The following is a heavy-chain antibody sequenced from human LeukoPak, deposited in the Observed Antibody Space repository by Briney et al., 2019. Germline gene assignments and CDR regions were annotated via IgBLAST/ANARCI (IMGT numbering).Heavy chain of an antibody. CDR3: ARVRPVAADYYYYYYMDV. CDR1: GGSISSYY. J-gene: IGHJ6*03. Sequence: SETLSLTCTVSGGSISSYYWSWIRQPPGKGLEWIGYIYYSGSTNYNPSLKSRVTISVDTSKNQFSLKLSSVTAADTAVYYCARVRPVAADYYYYYYMDVWGKGTTVTVSS. D-gene: IGHD6-19*01. CDR2: IYYSGST. V-gene: IGHV4-59*12.